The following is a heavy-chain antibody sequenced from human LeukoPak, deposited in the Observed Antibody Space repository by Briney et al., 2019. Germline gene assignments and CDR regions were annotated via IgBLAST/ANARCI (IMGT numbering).Heavy chain of an antibody. Sequence: SETLSLTCTVSGGSISSYYWSWIRQSPGKGLEWIGYIYYSGSTNYNPSLKSRVTISVDTSKNQFSLKLSSVTAADTAVYYCARKVVAGNFDYWGQGTLVTVSS. J-gene: IGHJ4*02. CDR3: ARKVVAGNFDY. CDR2: IYYSGST. D-gene: IGHD6-19*01. CDR1: GGSISSYY. V-gene: IGHV4-59*01.